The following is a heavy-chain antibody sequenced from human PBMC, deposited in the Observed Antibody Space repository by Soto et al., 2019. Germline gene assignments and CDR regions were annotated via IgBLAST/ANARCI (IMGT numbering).Heavy chain of an antibody. J-gene: IGHJ5*02. D-gene: IGHD1-26*01. CDR1: FTFSMYS. CDR2: ISSGGIYI. CDR3: TRDQGGSYDSWFDP. V-gene: IGHV3-21*06. Sequence: EVQVVESGGGLVNPGGSLRLSCSFTFSMYSMNWVRQAPGKGLEWVASISSGGIYIKYADSVKGRFTISRDNAKNSVSLQMNSLKVEDTAVYDCTRDQGGSYDSWFDPWGQGTQVIVSA.